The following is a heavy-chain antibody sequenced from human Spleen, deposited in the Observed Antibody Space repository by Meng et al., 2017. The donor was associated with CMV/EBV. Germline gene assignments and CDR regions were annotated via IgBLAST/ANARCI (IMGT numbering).Heavy chain of an antibody. CDR1: GFTFSRPA. CDR3: AADLSWELLPLDFGY. J-gene: IGHJ4*02. D-gene: IGHD1-26*01. V-gene: IGHV1-58*01. CDR2: IIFGSGNT. Sequence: SVKVSCKASGFTFSRPAVQWIRQARGQRLEWMGWIIFGSGNTKYAQKFHERVTITRDVSTSTAYMEMRSLRPEDTAVYYCAADLSWELLPLDFGYWGQGTLVTVS.